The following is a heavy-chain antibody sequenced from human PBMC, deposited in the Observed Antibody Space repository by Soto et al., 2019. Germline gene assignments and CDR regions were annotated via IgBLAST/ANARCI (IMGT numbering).Heavy chain of an antibody. CDR3: AKEYGYRNGMDV. Sequence: EVQLLESGGDLVQPGGSLRLSCAASGFTFSSYTMNWVRQAPGKGLEWVSTIGAGGTTSYVDSVKGRFTISRDNSKNTLYLQMNDLRAEDTAVYYCAKEYGYRNGMDVWGQGTTVTVSS. CDR2: IGAGGTT. CDR1: GFTFSSYT. D-gene: IGHD2-2*03. V-gene: IGHV3-23*01. J-gene: IGHJ6*02.